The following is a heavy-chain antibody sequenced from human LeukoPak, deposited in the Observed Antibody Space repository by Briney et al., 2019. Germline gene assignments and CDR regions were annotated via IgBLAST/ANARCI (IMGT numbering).Heavy chain of an antibody. V-gene: IGHV1-8*01. CDR1: GYTFTSYD. J-gene: IGHJ4*02. Sequence: GASVKVSCKTSGYTFTSYDINWVRQATGQGLEWMGWMNPNSGNTGYAQKFQGRVTMTRNTSISTAYMELSSLRSEDTAVYYCARGRGGIATAGKDYWGQGTLVTVSS. CDR2: MNPNSGNT. D-gene: IGHD6-13*01. CDR3: ARGRGGIATAGKDY.